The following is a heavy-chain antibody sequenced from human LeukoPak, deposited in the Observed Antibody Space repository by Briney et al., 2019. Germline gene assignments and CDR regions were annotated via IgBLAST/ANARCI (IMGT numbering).Heavy chain of an antibody. J-gene: IGHJ4*02. CDR2: ISGSGGSK. CDR3: AKASYDYVWGSYSLFDY. Sequence: GGSLRLSCAASGFTFSSYAMSWVRQAPGKGLEWVSAISGSGGSKYYADSVKGRFTISRDNSKNKLYLQMNSLRAEDTAVYYCAKASYDYVWGSYSLFDYWGQGTLVTVSS. CDR1: GFTFSSYA. V-gene: IGHV3-23*01. D-gene: IGHD3-16*01.